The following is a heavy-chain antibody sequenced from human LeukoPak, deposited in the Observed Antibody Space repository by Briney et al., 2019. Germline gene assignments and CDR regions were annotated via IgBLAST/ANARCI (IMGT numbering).Heavy chain of an antibody. CDR2: IYYSGST. V-gene: IGHV4-59*08. CDR1: GGPISSYY. D-gene: IGHD1-26*01. CDR3: ASRIIVGAGYYFVY. Sequence: SETLSLTCTVSGGPISSYYWSWIRQPPGKGLEWIGYIYYSGSTNYNPPLKSPVTLSVDPSKNQSSLKLSSVSAADTAVYYWASRIIVGAGYYFVYWGQGALVTVSS. J-gene: IGHJ4*02.